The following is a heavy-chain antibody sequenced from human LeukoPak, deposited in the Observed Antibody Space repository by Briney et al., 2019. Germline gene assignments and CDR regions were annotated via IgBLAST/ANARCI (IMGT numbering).Heavy chain of an antibody. CDR3: ARDEIVAAGAFDY. V-gene: IGHV3-21*01. Sequence: GGSLRLSCAASGFSFSSYAMHWVRQALGKGLEWVSSISSSSSYIYYADSVKGRFTISRDNAKNSLYLQMNSLRAEDTAVYYCARDEIVAAGAFDYWGQGTLVTVSS. J-gene: IGHJ4*02. D-gene: IGHD6-13*01. CDR2: ISSSSSYI. CDR1: GFSFSSYA.